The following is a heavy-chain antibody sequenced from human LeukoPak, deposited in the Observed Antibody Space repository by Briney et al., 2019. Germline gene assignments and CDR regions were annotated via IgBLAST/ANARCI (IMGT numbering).Heavy chain of an antibody. V-gene: IGHV4-34*01. CDR3: ARGRGIAVAVHRFDP. D-gene: IGHD6-19*01. CDR2: INHSGST. Sequence: PGGSLRLSCAASGFTFNNFAMSWIRQPPGKGLEWIGEINHSGSTNYNPSLKSRVTISVDTSKNQFSLKLSSVTAADTAVYYCARGRGIAVAVHRFDPWGQGTLVTVSS. CDR1: GFTFNNFA. J-gene: IGHJ5*02.